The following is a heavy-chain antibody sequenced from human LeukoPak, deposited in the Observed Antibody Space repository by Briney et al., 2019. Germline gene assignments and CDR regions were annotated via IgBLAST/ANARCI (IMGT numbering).Heavy chain of an antibody. CDR3: AEAAGTCYFAY. Sequence: PGRSLRLSCAASGFTFSSYGMHWVRQAPGKGLEWVAGISYDGSNKYYAGSVKGRFTISRDNSKNTLYLQMNSLRAEDTAVYYCAEAAGTCYFAYWGQGTLVSVSS. CDR1: GFTFSSYG. V-gene: IGHV3-30*03. D-gene: IGHD6-25*01. CDR2: ISYDGSNK. J-gene: IGHJ4*02.